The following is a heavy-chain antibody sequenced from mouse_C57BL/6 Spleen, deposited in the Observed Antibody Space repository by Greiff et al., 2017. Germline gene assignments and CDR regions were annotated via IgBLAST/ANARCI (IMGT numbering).Heavy chain of an antibody. CDR3: ARLERNYAMVY. CDR1: GYTFTSYW. V-gene: IGHV1-50*01. J-gene: IGHJ4*01. Sequence: QVQLQQPGAELVKPGASVKLSCKASGYTFTSYWMQWVKQRPGQGLEWIGEIDPSDSYTNYNQKFKGKATLTVDTSSSTAYMQLSSLTSEDSAVYYCARLERNYAMVYWGQGTSVTVSS. CDR2: IDPSDSYT.